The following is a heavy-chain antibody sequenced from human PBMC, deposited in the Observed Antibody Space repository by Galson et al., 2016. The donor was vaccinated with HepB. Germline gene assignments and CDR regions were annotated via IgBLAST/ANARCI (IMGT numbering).Heavy chain of an antibody. J-gene: IGHJ6*02. CDR3: AKERIAGITLDRGVMTSRLADV. V-gene: IGHV3-30*18. Sequence: SLRLSCAASGFPFSTYGMHWVRQVPGKGLEWVAVISYDGINKYFADSVRGRFNISRDNSKNTLYLQMHSPRAEDTAVYYCAKERIAGITLDRGVMTSRLADVWGQGTTVTVSS. CDR2: ISYDGINK. D-gene: IGHD3-10*01. CDR1: GFPFSTYG.